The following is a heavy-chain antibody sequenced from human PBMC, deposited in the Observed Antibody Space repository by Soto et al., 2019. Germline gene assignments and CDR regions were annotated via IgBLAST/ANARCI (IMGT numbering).Heavy chain of an antibody. CDR1: GFTVSSNY. V-gene: IGHV3-66*01. Sequence: EVQLVESGGGLVQPGGSLRLSCEASGFTVSSNYMSWVRQAPGKGLEWVSVIYSGGSTYYADSVKGRFTISRDNSKNTLYLQMNSLRAEDTAVYYCARDPGYSYGRAPNYFDYWGQGTLVTVSS. J-gene: IGHJ4*02. CDR2: IYSGGST. CDR3: ARDPGYSYGRAPNYFDY. D-gene: IGHD5-18*01.